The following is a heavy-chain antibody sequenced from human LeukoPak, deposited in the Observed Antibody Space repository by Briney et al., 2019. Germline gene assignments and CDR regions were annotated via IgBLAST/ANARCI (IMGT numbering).Heavy chain of an antibody. CDR1: GYTFTSYD. D-gene: IGHD2-21*02. J-gene: IGHJ4*02. V-gene: IGHV1-8*01. Sequence: ASVKVSCKASGYTFTSYDINWVRQATGQGLEWMGWMNPNSGNTGYAQKFQGRVTLTRDKSTSTVYMELSSLTSDDTAVYYCARTYCAEDCSIRYFDYWGQGTLVTVSS. CDR3: ARTYCAEDCSIRYFDY. CDR2: MNPNSGNT.